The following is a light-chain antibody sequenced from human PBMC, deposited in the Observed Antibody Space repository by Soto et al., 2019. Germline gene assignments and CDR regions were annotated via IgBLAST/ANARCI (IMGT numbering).Light chain of an antibody. CDR3: LLSYRGVGV. V-gene: IGLV7-46*01. Sequence: QAVVTQEHSLTVSPGGTVTLTCGSNTGAVTTGHYPYWFQQKPGQAPRTLIYDTNNKHSWTPARFSGSLLGGKAALTLSGAQPEDEADYYCLLSYRGVGVFGGGTKLTVL. CDR1: TGAVTTGHY. J-gene: IGLJ2*01. CDR2: DTN.